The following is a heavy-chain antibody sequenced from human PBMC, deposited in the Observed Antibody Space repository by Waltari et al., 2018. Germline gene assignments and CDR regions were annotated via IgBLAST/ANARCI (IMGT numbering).Heavy chain of an antibody. V-gene: IGHV3-15*01. J-gene: IGHJ4*02. CDR2: IKSKTDGGTT. CDR3: TSPAEGIVGAADYYFDY. CDR1: GFTFSNAW. Sequence: EVQLVESGGGLVKPGGSLRLSCAASGFTFSNAWMSWVRQAPGKGLEWVGRIKSKTDGGTTDYAAPVKGRFTISRDDSKNTLYLQMNSLKTEDTAVYYCTSPAEGIVGAADYYFDYWGQGTLVTVSS. D-gene: IGHD1-26*01.